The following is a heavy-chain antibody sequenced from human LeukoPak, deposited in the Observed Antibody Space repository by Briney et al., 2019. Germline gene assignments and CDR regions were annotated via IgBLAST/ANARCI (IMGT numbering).Heavy chain of an antibody. V-gene: IGHV1-46*01. D-gene: IGHD3-9*01. Sequence: ASVKVSCKASGYTFTTYYMHWVRQAPGQGLEWMGIINPSGGSTGYARKFQGRVTMTRNTSISTAYVELSSLRSEDTAVYYCARGSYNILTGSSRFDPWGQGTLVTVSS. CDR1: GYTFTTYY. CDR2: INPSGGST. CDR3: ARGSYNILTGSSRFDP. J-gene: IGHJ5*02.